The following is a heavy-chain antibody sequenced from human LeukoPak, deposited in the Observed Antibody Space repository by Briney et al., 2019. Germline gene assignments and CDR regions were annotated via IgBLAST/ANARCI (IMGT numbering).Heavy chain of an antibody. CDR1: GFTFSSYA. Sequence: SGGSLGLSCAASGFTFSSYAMSWVRQAPGKGLEWVSAISHTGSDTYYADSVKDRFSISRDNSKNTLYLQMNSLRAEDTALYYCAKRFYGSGSFYGDWGRGTLVTVSS. D-gene: IGHD3-10*01. V-gene: IGHV3-23*01. CDR2: ISHTGSDT. CDR3: AKRFYGSGSFYGD. J-gene: IGHJ4*02.